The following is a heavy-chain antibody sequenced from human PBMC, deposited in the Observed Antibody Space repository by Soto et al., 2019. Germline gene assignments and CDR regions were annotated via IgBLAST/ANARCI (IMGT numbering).Heavy chain of an antibody. CDR3: ARYRFTATWSKFDY. CDR1: GVFIASDAYS. Sequence: TRSLTCVDAGVFIASDAYSRGWIRHHPGKGLEWIGYVSHRGNTYYNPSLKSRLTISLDTSKKQFYRHLTSVTSADTAVYYSARYRFTATWSKFDYWGQGTQVTGSS. V-gene: IGHV4-31*11. J-gene: IGHJ4*02. D-gene: IGHD3-16*02. CDR2: VSHRGNT.